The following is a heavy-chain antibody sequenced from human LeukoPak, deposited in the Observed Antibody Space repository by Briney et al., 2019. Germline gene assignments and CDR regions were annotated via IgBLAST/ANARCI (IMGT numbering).Heavy chain of an antibody. CDR2: ISSSSSYI. Sequence: GGSLRLSCAASGFTFSSYSMNWVRQAPGKGLEWVSSISSSSSYIYYADSVKGRFTISRDNAKNSLYLQMNSLTVEDTAVYYCAKLEWWGILTGYYRYVDYWGQGTLVTVSS. CDR3: AKLEWWGILTGYYRYVDY. D-gene: IGHD3-9*01. J-gene: IGHJ4*02. V-gene: IGHV3-21*01. CDR1: GFTFSSYS.